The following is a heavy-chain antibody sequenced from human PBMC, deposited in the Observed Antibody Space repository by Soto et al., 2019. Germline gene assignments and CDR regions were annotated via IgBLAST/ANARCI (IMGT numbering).Heavy chain of an antibody. CDR2: IYSSGST. Sequence: QVHLQESGPGLVKPSETLSLTCTVSGGAISTYYWTWIRQPAGNGLEWIGRIYSSGSTKYNPSLQSRVTMSLDTSNNQFSLRLTSVTAADTAVYYCARGQRFSDWFDPWGQGTLVTVSS. CDR1: GGAISTYY. J-gene: IGHJ5*02. CDR3: ARGQRFSDWFDP. D-gene: IGHD3-3*01. V-gene: IGHV4-4*07.